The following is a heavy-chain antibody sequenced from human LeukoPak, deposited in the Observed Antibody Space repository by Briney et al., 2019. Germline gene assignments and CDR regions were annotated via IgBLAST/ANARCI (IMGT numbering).Heavy chain of an antibody. CDR3: ARLSAAVHLGAFDL. J-gene: IGHJ3*01. V-gene: IGHV4-4*09. Sequence: SETLSLTCAVSGVSISPYYWAWIRQTPGKGLEWIGYIHTSGSNNQYPSLKSRVTISVDKSKNHFSLRLTSVTAADTAVYYCARLSAAVHLGAFDLWGQGTMVTVSS. D-gene: IGHD3-3*01. CDR1: GVSISPYY. CDR2: IHTSGSN.